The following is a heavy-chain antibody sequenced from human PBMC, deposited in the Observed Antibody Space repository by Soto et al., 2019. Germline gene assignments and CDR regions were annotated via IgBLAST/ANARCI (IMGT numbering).Heavy chain of an antibody. Sequence: SETLSLTCTVSGGSISSGGYYWSWIRQHPGKGLEWIGYIYYSGSTYYNPSLKSRVTISVDTSKNQFSLKLSSVTAADTAVYYCARERWRDCSSTSCPRDVWGQGTTVTV. J-gene: IGHJ6*02. V-gene: IGHV4-31*03. CDR1: GGSISSGGYY. CDR2: IYYSGST. CDR3: ARERWRDCSSTSCPRDV. D-gene: IGHD2-2*01.